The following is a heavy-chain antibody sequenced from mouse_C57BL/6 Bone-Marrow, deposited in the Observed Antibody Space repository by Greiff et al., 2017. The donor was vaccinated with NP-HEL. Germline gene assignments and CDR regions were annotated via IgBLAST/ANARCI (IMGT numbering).Heavy chain of an antibody. J-gene: IGHJ2*01. CDR3: ARDTLDY. CDR1: GYSITSGYY. Sequence: EVQLVESGPGLVKPSQSLSLTCSVTGYSITSGYYWNWIRQFPGNKLEWMGYISYDGSNNYNPSLKNRISITRDTSKNQFFLKLNSVTTEDTATYYCARDTLDYWGQGTTLTVSS. CDR2: ISYDGSN. V-gene: IGHV3-6*01.